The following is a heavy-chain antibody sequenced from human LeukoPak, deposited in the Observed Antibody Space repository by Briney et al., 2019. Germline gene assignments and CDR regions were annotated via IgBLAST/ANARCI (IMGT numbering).Heavy chain of an antibody. V-gene: IGHV3-7*01. CDR3: ARDQRLANFDY. CDR1: GFTFSNYW. D-gene: IGHD6-19*01. Sequence: GGSLRLSCAASGFTFSNYWMSWVRQAPGKGLEWVANIKQDGSEKYYVDSVKGRFTISRDNAKNSVYLQMNTLTEEDTAVYYCARDQRLANFDYWGQGILVTVSS. CDR2: IKQDGSEK. J-gene: IGHJ4*02.